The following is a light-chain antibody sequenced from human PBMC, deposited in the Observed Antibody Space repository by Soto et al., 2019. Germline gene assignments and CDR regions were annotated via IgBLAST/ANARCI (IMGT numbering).Light chain of an antibody. V-gene: IGKV1-39*01. CDR2: AES. Sequence: DIQMTQSPSALSASVGDRVTITCRTSETISTYVNWYQKKPGKDTKLLIYAESILQSGVPSRFSGSGSGTDFTLTLRSMKTEDFATYYCQQGHSNPITLGKGTRREIK. CDR1: ETISTY. J-gene: IGKJ5*01. CDR3: QQGHSNPIT.